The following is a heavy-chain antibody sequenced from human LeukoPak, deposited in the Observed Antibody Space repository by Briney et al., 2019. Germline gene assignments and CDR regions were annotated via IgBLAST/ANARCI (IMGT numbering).Heavy chain of an antibody. CDR3: ARRPYSSSSSYYYAMDV. CDR2: ITNDGSST. CDR1: GLTFSSHW. D-gene: IGHD6-6*01. V-gene: IGHV3-74*01. Sequence: GGSLRLSCAASGLTFSSHWMHWVRQAPGKGLVWVSRITNDGSSTTYADSVKGRFTISRDNSKNTLYLQLNSLRAEDTAVYYCARRPYSSSSSYYYAMDVWGQGTTVTVSS. J-gene: IGHJ6*02.